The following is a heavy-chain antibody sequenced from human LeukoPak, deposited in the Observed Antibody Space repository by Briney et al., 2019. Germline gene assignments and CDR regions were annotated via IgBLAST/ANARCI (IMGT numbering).Heavy chain of an antibody. CDR2: ITASGTAM. J-gene: IGHJ4*02. Sequence: GGSLRLSCAASGFTFSSYSMNWVRQAPGKGLEWVSHITASGTAMFYADSVKGRFTISRDNSKNTLYLQMNSLRAEDTAVYYCAKLISSYYDILTGYGYFDYWGQGTLVTVSS. D-gene: IGHD3-9*01. CDR3: AKLISSYYDILTGYGYFDY. V-gene: IGHV3-23*01. CDR1: GFTFSSYS.